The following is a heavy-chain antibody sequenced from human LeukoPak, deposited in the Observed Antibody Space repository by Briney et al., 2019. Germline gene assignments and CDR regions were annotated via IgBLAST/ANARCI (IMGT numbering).Heavy chain of an antibody. J-gene: IGHJ6*02. CDR1: GFTFSSYA. V-gene: IGHV4-34*01. CDR2: INHSGST. CDR3: ARGLYYYDSSGYYYYYYGMDV. D-gene: IGHD3-22*01. Sequence: GSLRLSCAASGFTFSSYAMSWVRQPPGKGLEWIGEINHSGSTNYNPSLKSRVTISVDTSKNQFSLKLSSVTAADTAVYYCARGLYYYDSSGYYYYYYGMDVWGQGTTVTVSS.